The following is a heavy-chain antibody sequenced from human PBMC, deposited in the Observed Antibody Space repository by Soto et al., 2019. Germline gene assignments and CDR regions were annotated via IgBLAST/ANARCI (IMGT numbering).Heavy chain of an antibody. D-gene: IGHD3-10*01. CDR3: VRDRVSGKDY. CDR1: GFIFSSYN. V-gene: IGHV3-21*01. CDR2: ISTGSNYI. Sequence: GGSLRLSCTASGFIFSSYNMNWVRQAPGKGLEWVSSISTGSNYISYIDSVKGRFTISRDNAKNSLYLQMNNLRAEDTAMYYCVRDRVSGKDYWGQGTLVTVSS. J-gene: IGHJ4*02.